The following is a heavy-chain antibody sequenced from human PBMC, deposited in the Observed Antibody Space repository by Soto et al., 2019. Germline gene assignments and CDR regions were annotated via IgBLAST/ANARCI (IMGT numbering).Heavy chain of an antibody. Sequence: GESLRLSCAASGFTFSSYSMNWVRQAPGKGLEWVSYISGSSSTIYYAYFEKGRFTISGASAKNSLYLQINRTGEEEAVVYYGARGRSYYYDSSGYYTAYGMDLWGQGTTVTVSS. CDR1: GFTFSSYS. CDR3: ARGRSYYYDSSGYYTAYGMDL. CDR2: ISGSSSTI. J-gene: IGHJ6*02. V-gene: IGHV3-48*02. D-gene: IGHD3-22*01.